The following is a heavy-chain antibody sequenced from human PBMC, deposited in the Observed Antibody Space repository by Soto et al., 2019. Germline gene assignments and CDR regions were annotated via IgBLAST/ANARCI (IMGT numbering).Heavy chain of an antibody. V-gene: IGHV4-30-2*01. D-gene: IGHD1-26*01. Sequence: SETLSLTCAVSGGSISSGGYSWSWIRQPPGKGLEWIGYIYHSGSTYYNPSLKSRVTISVDRSKNQFSLKLSSVTAADTAVYYCARAVGARQSVWGQGTTVPVSS. CDR3: ARAVGARQSV. CDR1: GGSISSGGYS. J-gene: IGHJ6*02. CDR2: IYHSGST.